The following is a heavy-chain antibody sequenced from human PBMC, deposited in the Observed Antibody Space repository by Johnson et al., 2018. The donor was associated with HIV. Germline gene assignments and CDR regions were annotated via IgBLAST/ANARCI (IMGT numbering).Heavy chain of an antibody. J-gene: IGHJ3*02. V-gene: IGHV3-7*01. Sequence: VQLVESGGGVVRPGGSLRLSCAASEFTFDDYGMSWVRQAPGKGLEWVANIKQDGSEKYYVDSVKGRFTISRDNAKNSLYLQMNSLRAEDTAVYYCAREARSERSAVAVSDAFDIWGQGTMVTVSS. CDR3: AREARSERSAVAVSDAFDI. CDR1: EFTFDDYG. CDR2: IKQDGSEK. D-gene: IGHD6-19*01.